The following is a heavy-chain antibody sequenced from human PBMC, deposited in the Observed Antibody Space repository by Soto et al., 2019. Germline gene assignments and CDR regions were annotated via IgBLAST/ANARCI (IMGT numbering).Heavy chain of an antibody. V-gene: IGHV1-3*01. D-gene: IGHD5-12*01. CDR3: AGGYAPFRDAFDI. CDR2: INAGNGNT. Sequence: QVQLVQSGAEVKKPGASVKVSCKASGYTFTSYAMHWVRQAPGQRLEWMGWINAGNGNTKYSQKFQGRVTITRDTSASTAYMELSSLRSEDTAVYYCAGGYAPFRDAFDIWGQGTMVTVSS. J-gene: IGHJ3*02. CDR1: GYTFTSYA.